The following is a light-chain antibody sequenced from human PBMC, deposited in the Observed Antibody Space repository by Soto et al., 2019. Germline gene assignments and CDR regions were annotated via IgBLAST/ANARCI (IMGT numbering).Light chain of an antibody. J-gene: IGKJ5*01. Sequence: EIVLTQSPATLSLSPGEGATLSCRASQSVSSYLAWYQQKPGQAPRLLIYDASNRATGIPARFSGSGSGTDFTLTISSLEPEDFAVYYCQQYNNWPLTFGQGTRLEIK. CDR1: QSVSSY. CDR2: DAS. V-gene: IGKV3-11*01. CDR3: QQYNNWPLT.